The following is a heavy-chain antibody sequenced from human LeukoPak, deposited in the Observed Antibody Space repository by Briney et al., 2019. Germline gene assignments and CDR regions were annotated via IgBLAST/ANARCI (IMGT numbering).Heavy chain of an antibody. CDR2: IYSSGTT. D-gene: IGHD3-3*02. CDR1: AGSISMYY. CDR3: ARHLNAFDI. Sequence: PSETLSLTCTVSAGSISMYYWSWIRQPPGKGLEWVGYIYSSGTTKYNPSLKSRATISVDTSKNQFSLKLSSVTAADTAVYYCARHLNAFDIWGQGTMVTVSS. J-gene: IGHJ3*02. V-gene: IGHV4-4*08.